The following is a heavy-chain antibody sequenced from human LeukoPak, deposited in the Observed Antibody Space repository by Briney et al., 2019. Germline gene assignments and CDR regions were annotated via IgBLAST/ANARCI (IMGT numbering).Heavy chain of an antibody. CDR2: IKQDGSDK. CDR3: ARDKGTRYCSGGSCYAIDAFDT. D-gene: IGHD2-15*01. Sequence: GGSLRLSCAASGFTFSSYWMTWVRQAPGKGLEWVANIKQDGSDKNYVDSVKGRFTISRGNAKNSLYLQMNSLRAEDTAVYYCARDKGTRYCSGGSCYAIDAFDTWGQGTMVTVSS. J-gene: IGHJ3*02. CDR1: GFTFSSYW. V-gene: IGHV3-7*03.